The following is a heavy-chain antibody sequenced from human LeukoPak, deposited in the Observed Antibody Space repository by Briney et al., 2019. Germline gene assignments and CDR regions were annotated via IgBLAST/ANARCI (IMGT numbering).Heavy chain of an antibody. CDR3: ARGNPTYFDY. Sequence: GGSLRLSCATSRFTFSSYSLNWVRQAPGKGLEWISYISSGSSAIYYADSVKGRFTISRDNSKNTLYLQMNSLRAEDTAVYYCARGNPTYFDYWGQGTLVTVSS. J-gene: IGHJ4*02. V-gene: IGHV3-48*01. CDR2: ISSGSSAI. CDR1: RFTFSSYS. D-gene: IGHD1-14*01.